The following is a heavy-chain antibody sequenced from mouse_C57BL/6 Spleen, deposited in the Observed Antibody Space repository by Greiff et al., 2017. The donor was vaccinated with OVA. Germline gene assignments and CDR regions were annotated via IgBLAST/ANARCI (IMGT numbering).Heavy chain of an antibody. CDR1: GFTFSSYA. J-gene: IGHJ3*01. V-gene: IGHV5-4*01. CDR3: ARVGWLLPWFAY. D-gene: IGHD2-3*01. CDR2: ISDGGSYT. Sequence: EVQRVESGGGLVKPGGSLKLSCAASGFTFSSYAMSWVRQTPGKRLEWVATISDGGSYTSYPDNVKGRFTISRDNAKNNLYLQMSHLKSEDTAMYYCARVGWLLPWFAYWGQGTLVTVSA.